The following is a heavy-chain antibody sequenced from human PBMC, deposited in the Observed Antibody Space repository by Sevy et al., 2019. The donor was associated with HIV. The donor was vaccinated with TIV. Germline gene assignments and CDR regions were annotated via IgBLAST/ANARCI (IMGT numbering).Heavy chain of an antibody. J-gene: IGHJ6*02. CDR1: GGPFNTYA. CDR3: ASEVGGSVRLERLTSYYGVDV. Sequence: ASVKVSCKASGGPFNTYAITWIRQAPGQGFEWMGGIIPLFGTTNYAQKFQGRVTITADESKTTAYLEVSSLRSEDTAVYYCASEVGGSVRLERLTSYYGVDVWGQGTTVTVSS. D-gene: IGHD1-1*01. V-gene: IGHV1-69*13. CDR2: IIPLFGTT.